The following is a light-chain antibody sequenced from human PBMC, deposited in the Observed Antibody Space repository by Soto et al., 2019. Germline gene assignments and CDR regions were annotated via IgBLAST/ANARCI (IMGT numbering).Light chain of an antibody. CDR3: GTWDSSLSAVV. V-gene: IGLV1-51*02. Sequence: QSVLTQPPSVSATPGQKVTISCSGSSSNIGNNYVSWYQQLPGTAPKLLIYENNKRPSGIPDRFSGSKSGTSATLGNTGLQTWDEADNHCGTWDSSLSAVVFGGGTKPTLL. CDR1: SSNIGNNY. J-gene: IGLJ2*01. CDR2: ENN.